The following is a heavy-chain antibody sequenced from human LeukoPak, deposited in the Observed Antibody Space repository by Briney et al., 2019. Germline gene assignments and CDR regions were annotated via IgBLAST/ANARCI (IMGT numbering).Heavy chain of an antibody. Sequence: GGSLRLSCAASEFTFSSYSMNWVRQAPGKGLEWVADIKQDGSEKYYVDSVKGRFTISRQNAKNSLFLQMNSLRAEDTAVYYCARHRSGGSQDDAFDIWGQGTMVTVSS. CDR1: EFTFSSYS. D-gene: IGHD2-15*01. J-gene: IGHJ3*02. V-gene: IGHV3-7*01. CDR2: IKQDGSEK. CDR3: ARHRSGGSQDDAFDI.